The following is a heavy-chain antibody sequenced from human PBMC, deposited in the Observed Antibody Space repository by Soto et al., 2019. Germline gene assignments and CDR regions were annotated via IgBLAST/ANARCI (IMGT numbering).Heavy chain of an antibody. CDR3: ASGLGYCSGGSCPPMIGVAKRDY. Sequence: QVQLVQSGAEVKKPGSSVKVSCKASGGTFSSYAISWVRQAPGQGLEWMGGIIPIFGTANYAQKFQGRVKITADESTSTAYMELSSLRSEDTAVYYCASGLGYCSGGSCPPMIGVAKRDYWGQGTLVTVSS. J-gene: IGHJ4*02. D-gene: IGHD2-15*01. V-gene: IGHV1-69*01. CDR1: GGTFSSYA. CDR2: IIPIFGTA.